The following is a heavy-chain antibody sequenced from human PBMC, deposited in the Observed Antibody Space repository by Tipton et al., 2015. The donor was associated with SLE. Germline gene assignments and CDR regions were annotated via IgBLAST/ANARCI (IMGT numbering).Heavy chain of an antibody. D-gene: IGHD4-17*01. V-gene: IGHV3-48*01. CDR1: GFTFNIYS. CDR3: ARPANYGDGNWHFDL. CDR2: MTRDVRTV. J-gene: IGHJ2*01. Sequence: GSLRLSCAASGFTFNIYSMNWVRQAPGKGLEWVSYMTRDVRTVHYSDAVKGRFTISRDNSRNSLYLEMNSLRGEDTALYYCARPANYGDGNWHFDLWGRGTLVTVSS.